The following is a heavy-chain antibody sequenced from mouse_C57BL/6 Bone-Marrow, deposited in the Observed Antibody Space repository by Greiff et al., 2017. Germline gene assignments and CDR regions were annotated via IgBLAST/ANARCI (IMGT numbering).Heavy chain of an antibody. D-gene: IGHD2-1*01. CDR1: GFTFSDYG. CDR3: ARGIYGNYDAY. V-gene: IGHV5-17*01. Sequence: EVKLMESGGGLVKPGGSLKLSCAASGFTFSDYGMHWVRQAPEKGLEWVAYISSGSSTTYYADTVKGRFTISRDNAKNTLFLQMTSLRSEDTAMYYCARGIYGNYDAYWGQGTLVTVSA. CDR2: ISSGSSTT. J-gene: IGHJ3*01.